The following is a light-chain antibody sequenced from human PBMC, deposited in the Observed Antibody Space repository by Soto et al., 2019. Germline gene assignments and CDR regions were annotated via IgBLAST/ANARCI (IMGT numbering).Light chain of an antibody. Sequence: NFMLTQPHSVSESPGKTVTISCTRSSGSIAGNYVQWYQQRTVRAPTTVVYEDNRRPSGVPDRFSGSIDSSSKSASLTISGLKTEDEADYYCQSYDDRNLDVFGTGTKVTVL. J-gene: IGLJ1*01. V-gene: IGLV6-57*04. CDR2: EDN. CDR1: SGSIAGNY. CDR3: QSYDDRNLDV.